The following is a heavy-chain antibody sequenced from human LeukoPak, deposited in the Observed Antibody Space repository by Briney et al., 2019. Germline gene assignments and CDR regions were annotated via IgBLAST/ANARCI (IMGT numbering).Heavy chain of an antibody. D-gene: IGHD3-10*02. J-gene: IGHJ6*04. CDR2: ISSSGSTI. V-gene: IGHV3-48*04. CDR3: AELGITMIGGV. Sequence: AGGSLRLSCAASGFTFSDYTLNWFRQAPGKGLEWVSYISSSGSTIYYADSVKGRFTISRDNAKNSLYLQMNSLRAEDTAVYYCAELGITMIGGVWGKGTTVTISS. CDR1: GFTFSDYT.